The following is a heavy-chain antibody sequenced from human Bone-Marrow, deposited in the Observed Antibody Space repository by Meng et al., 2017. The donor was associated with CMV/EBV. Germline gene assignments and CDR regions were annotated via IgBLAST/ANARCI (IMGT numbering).Heavy chain of an antibody. D-gene: IGHD5-24*01. Sequence: GESLKISCAASGFTFSSYAMHWVRQAPGKGLEWVAVISYDGSNKYYADSVKGRFTISRDNAKNSLYLQMNSLRVEDTGVYYCARGWLADPWGQGTLVTVSS. CDR3: ARGWLADP. CDR1: GFTFSSYA. J-gene: IGHJ5*02. CDR2: ISYDGSNK. V-gene: IGHV3-30*04.